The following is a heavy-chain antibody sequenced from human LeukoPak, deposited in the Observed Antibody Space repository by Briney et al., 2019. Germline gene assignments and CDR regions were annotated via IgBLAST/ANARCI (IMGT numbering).Heavy chain of an antibody. CDR3: ARGRPSHYGMDV. V-gene: IGHV4-59*01. J-gene: IGHJ6*02. Sequence: SETLSLTCTVSGGSINSYCWSWIRQSPGKGLEWIGYIYHSGSTSYNPSLKSRATISVDTSKNQFSLRLSSVTAADTAVYHCARGRPSHYGMDVWGLGTTVTVSS. CDR1: GGSINSYC. CDR2: IYHSGST.